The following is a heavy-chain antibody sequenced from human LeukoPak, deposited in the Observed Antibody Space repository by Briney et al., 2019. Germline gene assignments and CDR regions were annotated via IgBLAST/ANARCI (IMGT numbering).Heavy chain of an antibody. V-gene: IGHV3-21*01. J-gene: IGHJ4*02. CDR3: AKGSASSRPYYFDY. CDR2: LSSSSSYI. D-gene: IGHD2-15*01. Sequence: GGSLRLSFAASGFTFSSYSMNWVRPAPGEGRGGGASLSSSSSYIYYADSVKGRFTISRDNAKNSLYLQMNSLRAEDTAVYYCAKGSASSRPYYFDYWGQGVLVTVSS. CDR1: GFTFSSYS.